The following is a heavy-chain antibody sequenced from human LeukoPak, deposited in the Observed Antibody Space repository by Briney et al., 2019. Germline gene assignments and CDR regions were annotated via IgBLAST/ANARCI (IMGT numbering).Heavy chain of an antibody. V-gene: IGHV4-34*01. CDR1: GGSFSGYY. J-gene: IGHJ4*02. CDR2: INHSGST. CDR3: ARGYDYVWGSYRSPPGY. D-gene: IGHD3-16*02. Sequence: SETLSLTCAVYGGSFSGYYWSWIRQPPGKGLEWIGEINHSGSTNYNPSLKSRVTISVDTSKNQFSLKLSSVTAADTAVYYCARGYDYVWGSYRSPPGYWGQGTLVTVSS.